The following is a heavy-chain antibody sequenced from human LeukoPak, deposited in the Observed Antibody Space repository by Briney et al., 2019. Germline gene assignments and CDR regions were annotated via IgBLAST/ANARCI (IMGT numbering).Heavy chain of an antibody. Sequence: ASVKVSCKASGYTFNSYYMHWVRQAPGQGLEWMGIINPSGGSTSYAQKFQGRVTMTRDTSTSTVYMELSSLRSEDTAVYYCATDHGTSDSSSWYSSWGQGTLVTVSS. CDR2: INPSGGST. J-gene: IGHJ4*02. D-gene: IGHD6-13*01. V-gene: IGHV1-46*02. CDR3: ATDHGTSDSSSWYSS. CDR1: GYTFNSYY.